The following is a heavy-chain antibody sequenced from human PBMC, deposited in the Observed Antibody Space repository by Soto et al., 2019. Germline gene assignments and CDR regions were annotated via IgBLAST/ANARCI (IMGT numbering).Heavy chain of an antibody. CDR2: IYYSGST. CDR3: ARGGNVVVLAADPNWFDP. D-gene: IGHD2-15*01. V-gene: IGHV4-30-4*01. J-gene: IGHJ5*02. Sequence: QVQLQESGPGLVKPSQTLSLTCTVSGGSISSGDYYWSWIRQPPGKGLEWIGYIYYSGSTYYNPSLQRRVTRSVDTSQKQSSLKLSSVTAADTAVYYCARGGNVVVLAADPNWFDPWGQGTLVTVSS. CDR1: GGSISSGDYY.